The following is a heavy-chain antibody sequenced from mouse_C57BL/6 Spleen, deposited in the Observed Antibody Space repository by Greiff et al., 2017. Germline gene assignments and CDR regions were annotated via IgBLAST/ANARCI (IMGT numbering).Heavy chain of an antibody. CDR1: GFSLTSYG. CDR2: IWSGGST. V-gene: IGHV2-2*01. J-gene: IGHJ1*03. Sequence: VKLQESGPGLVQPSQSLSITCTASGFSLTSYGVHWVRQSPGKGLEWLGVIWSGGSTDDNAAFISRLSISKDNSKSQVFFKMNRLQADDTAIYYCSYGNYDWYFDVWGTGTTVTVSS. D-gene: IGHD2-1*01. CDR3: SYGNYDWYFDV.